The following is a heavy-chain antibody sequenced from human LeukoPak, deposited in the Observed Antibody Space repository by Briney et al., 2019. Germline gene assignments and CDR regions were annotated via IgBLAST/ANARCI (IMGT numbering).Heavy chain of an antibody. D-gene: IGHD5-24*01. CDR3: ARLYLPATQFDY. Sequence: SETLSLTCTVSGYSISSGYYWGWIRQPPGKGLEWIGSIYHSGRTFYNPSLKSRVTISVDTSKNQFSLKLTSVTAADTAVYYCARLYLPATQFDYWGQGTLVTVSS. V-gene: IGHV4-38-2*02. J-gene: IGHJ4*02. CDR1: GYSISSGYY. CDR2: IYHSGRT.